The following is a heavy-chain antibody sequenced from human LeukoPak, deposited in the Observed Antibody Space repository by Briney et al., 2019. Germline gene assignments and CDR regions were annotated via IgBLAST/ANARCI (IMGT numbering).Heavy chain of an antibody. J-gene: IGHJ4*02. CDR3: ARGVIAVAQFDY. D-gene: IGHD6-19*01. V-gene: IGHV4-38-2*01. CDR1: AYSISDGYF. Sequence: KPSETLSLTCAVYAYSISDGYFRAWIRQPPGKGPEWIGSIYHSGSTYYSPSLKSRVTISVDTSKNQFSLKLNSVTAADTAVYYCARGVIAVAQFDYWGQGTLVTVSS. CDR2: IYHSGST.